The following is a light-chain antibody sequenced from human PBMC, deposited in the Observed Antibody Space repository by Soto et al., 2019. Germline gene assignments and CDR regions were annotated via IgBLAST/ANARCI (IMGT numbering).Light chain of an antibody. CDR2: EVS. CDR3: SSYTSGRDVYV. V-gene: IGLV2-14*01. J-gene: IGLJ1*01. Sequence: QSVLTQPASVSGSPGQSITISCTRTSSDVGSYHYVSWFQQHPGKAPKLIIFEVSDRPSGVSTRFSGSKSGDTASLTISGLQADDEADYYCSSYTSGRDVYVFGGGTKV. CDR1: SSDVGSYHY.